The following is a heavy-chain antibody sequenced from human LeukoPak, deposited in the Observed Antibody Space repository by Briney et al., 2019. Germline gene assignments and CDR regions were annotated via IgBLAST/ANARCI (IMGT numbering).Heavy chain of an antibody. V-gene: IGHV3-30-3*01. Sequence: PGGSLRLSCAASGFTFSSYAMHWVRQAPGKGLEWVAVISYDGSNKYYADSVKGRFTISRDNSKNTLYLQMNSLRAEDTAVYYCARDRWGSGSYPTALDYWGQGTLVTVSS. CDR3: ARDRWGSGSYPTALDY. J-gene: IGHJ4*02. CDR2: ISYDGSNK. CDR1: GFTFSSYA. D-gene: IGHD3-10*01.